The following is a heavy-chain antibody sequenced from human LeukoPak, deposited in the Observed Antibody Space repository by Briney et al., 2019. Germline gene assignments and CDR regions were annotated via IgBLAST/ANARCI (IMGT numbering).Heavy chain of an antibody. D-gene: IGHD1-26*01. Sequence: GGSLRLSCLTSGFTLSTNAMSWVRQAPGKGLEWISGISGSGASTYYADSVKGRFTVSRDDSRNTLYLQMNSLRGDDTAVYYCAKDVGKWESLHFFDYWGQGALVTVSS. V-gene: IGHV3-23*01. CDR1: GFTLSTNA. CDR3: AKDVGKWESLHFFDY. J-gene: IGHJ4*02. CDR2: ISGSGAST.